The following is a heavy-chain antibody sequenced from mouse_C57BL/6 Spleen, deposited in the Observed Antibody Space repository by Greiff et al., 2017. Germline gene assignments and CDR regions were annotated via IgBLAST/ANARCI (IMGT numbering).Heavy chain of an antibody. J-gene: IGHJ2*01. CDR3: ARPQLGRGYFDN. CDR1: GFTFSSYT. V-gene: IGHV5-9*01. Sequence: EVKVVESGGGLVKPGGSLKLSCAASGFTFSSYTMSWVRQTPEKRLEWVATISGGGGNTYYPDSVKGRFTISRDNAKNTLYLQMSSLRSEDTALYYCARPQLGRGYFDNWGDGTTLTESS. CDR2: ISGGGGNT. D-gene: IGHD4-1*02.